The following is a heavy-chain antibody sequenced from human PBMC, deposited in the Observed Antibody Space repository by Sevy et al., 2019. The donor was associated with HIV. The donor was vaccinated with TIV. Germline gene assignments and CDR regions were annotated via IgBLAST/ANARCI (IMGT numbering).Heavy chain of an antibody. CDR1: GFIFSNYA. D-gene: IGHD3-16*01. V-gene: IGHV3-30*18. CDR3: AKGFGISGDDESDQNNLPSVLHY. CDR2: ISYDGSNK. J-gene: IGHJ4*02. Sequence: GGSLRLSCAASGFIFSNYAMHWVRQAPGKGLEWVAVISYDGSNKYYATSVKGRFTISRVNSKNTVYLQMNSLRVEDTAVDYWAKGFGISGDDESDQNNLPSVLHYWGQGTLVTVSS.